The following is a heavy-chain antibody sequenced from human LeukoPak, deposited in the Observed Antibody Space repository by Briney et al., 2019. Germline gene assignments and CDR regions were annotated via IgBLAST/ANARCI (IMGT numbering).Heavy chain of an antibody. D-gene: IGHD3-10*01. Sequence: GGSLRLSCAASGFTFSTYVMNWVRQAPGKGLEWVSAIGGTDGTTFYPDSVKGRFAISRDNSKNTLFLDMHTLRAEDTALYYCTKRVDGSGTYYIDYWGQGTLVTVSS. CDR1: GFTFSTYV. V-gene: IGHV3-23*01. CDR3: TKRVDGSGTYYIDY. J-gene: IGHJ4*02. CDR2: IGGTDGTT.